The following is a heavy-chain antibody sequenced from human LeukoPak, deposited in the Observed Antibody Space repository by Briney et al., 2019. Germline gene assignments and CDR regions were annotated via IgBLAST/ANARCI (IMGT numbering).Heavy chain of an antibody. D-gene: IGHD1-26*01. CDR3: ARADGSYSRSSGFDY. V-gene: IGHV3-21*01. Sequence: GGSLSLTCAASGVTFSGYSMNWVRQAPGKGLEWIAEISNSSSYIYYADSLKGRFTISRDNAKNSLYLQMNRLRAEDTAVYYCARADGSYSRSSGFDYWGQGTLVTASS. J-gene: IGHJ4*02. CDR1: GVTFSGYS. CDR2: ISNSSSYI.